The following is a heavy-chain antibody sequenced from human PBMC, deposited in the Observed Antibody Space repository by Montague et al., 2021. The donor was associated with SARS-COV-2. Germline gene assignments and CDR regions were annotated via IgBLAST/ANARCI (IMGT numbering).Heavy chain of an antibody. CDR2: ITGSGGTT. CDR3: AKTAVTTDGWFDP. J-gene: IGHJ5*02. V-gene: IGHV3-23*01. Sequence: SLRLSCAASGFTFSSYTMAWVRQAPGKGLEWVSSITGSGGTTDYAASVKGRFTIIRDNSDTLYLQMNSLRAEDTAVYHCAKTAVTTDGWFDPWGQGTLVSVSS. D-gene: IGHD4-17*01. CDR1: GFTFSSYT.